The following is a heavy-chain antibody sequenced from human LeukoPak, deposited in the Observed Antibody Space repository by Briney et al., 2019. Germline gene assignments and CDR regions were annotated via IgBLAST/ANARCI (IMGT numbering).Heavy chain of an antibody. J-gene: IGHJ5*02. CDR1: GGSISSGGYY. V-gene: IGHV4-39*01. D-gene: IGHD6-13*01. Sequence: SETLSLTCTVSGGSISSGGYYWSWIRQPPGKGLEWIGEINHSGSTNYNPSLKSRVTISVDTSKNQFSLKLSSVTAADTAVYYCARHGAVHGQQPRFRGFDPWGQGTLVTVSS. CDR2: INHSGST. CDR3: ARHGAVHGQQPRFRGFDP.